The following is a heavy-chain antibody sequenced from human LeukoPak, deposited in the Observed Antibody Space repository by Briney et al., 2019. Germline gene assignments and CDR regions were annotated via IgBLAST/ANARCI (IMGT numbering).Heavy chain of an antibody. D-gene: IGHD1-26*01. CDR1: GGSISSSSYY. J-gene: IGHJ4*02. CDR3: ARPGAPAGYFDY. CDR2: IYYSGST. Sequence: SETLSLTCTVSGGSISSSSYYWGWIRQPPGKGLEWIGSIYYSGSTYYNPSLKSRVTISVDTSKNQFSLKLSSVTAADTAVYYCARPGAPAGYFDYWGQGTLVTVSS. V-gene: IGHV4-39*01.